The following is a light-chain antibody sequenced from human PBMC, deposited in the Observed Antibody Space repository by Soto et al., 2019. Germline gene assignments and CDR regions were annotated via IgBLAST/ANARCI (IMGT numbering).Light chain of an antibody. CDR1: QGISNY. CDR3: QQSYSTPWT. V-gene: IGKV1-39*01. Sequence: DIQLTQSPSSLSASVGDRVTITCRASQGISNYLNWYQQKPGKAPKLLISSASSLQSAVPSRFSGSGSGTDFTLTITSLQPEDFAPYYCQQSYSTPWTFGQGAKVDIK. J-gene: IGKJ1*01. CDR2: SAS.